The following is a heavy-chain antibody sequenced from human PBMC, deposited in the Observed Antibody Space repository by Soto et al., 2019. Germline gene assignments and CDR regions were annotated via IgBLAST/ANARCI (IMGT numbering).Heavy chain of an antibody. CDR2: FNPDSGGT. CDR1: GYTFIAYH. CDR3: ARHHGSDEYDDLDY. Sequence: QVQLVQSGAEVKKPGASVKVSCKASGYTFIAYHVHWVRQAPGQGLVWMGWFNPDSGGTNYAQNFQGRVTLTRDPSISTSDMEFSRLRSDDTAVYHCARHHGSDEYDDLDYWGQGTLVTVSS. J-gene: IGHJ4*02. V-gene: IGHV1-2*02. D-gene: IGHD6-19*01.